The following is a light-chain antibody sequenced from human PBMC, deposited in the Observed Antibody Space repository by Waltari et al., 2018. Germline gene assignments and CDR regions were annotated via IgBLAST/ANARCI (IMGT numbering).Light chain of an antibody. V-gene: IGKV4-1*01. Sequence: DVVMTQSPDSLAVSLGERATINCKSSQRGLYSSNNKNYVGWDQQKPGQPPNWPIYWASTRESGVPERFSGSGAGTDFTLTISSLQAEDAAVYYCQQYYTIPLTFGGGTKVESK. CDR3: QQYYTIPLT. CDR2: WAS. CDR1: QRGLYSSNNKNY. J-gene: IGKJ4*02.